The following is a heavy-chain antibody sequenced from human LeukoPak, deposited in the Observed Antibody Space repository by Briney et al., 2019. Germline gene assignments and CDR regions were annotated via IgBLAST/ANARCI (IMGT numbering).Heavy chain of an antibody. CDR1: GFTFSSCA. CDR2: ISGSGGST. D-gene: IGHD3-10*01. CDR3: AKYYGSGSQNWFDP. J-gene: IGHJ5*02. V-gene: IGHV3-23*01. Sequence: PGGSLRLSCAASGFTFSSCAMSWVRQAPGKGLEWVSAISGSGGSTYYADSVKGRFTISRDNSKNTLYLQMNSLRAEDTAVYYCAKYYGSGSQNWFDPWGQGTLVTVSS.